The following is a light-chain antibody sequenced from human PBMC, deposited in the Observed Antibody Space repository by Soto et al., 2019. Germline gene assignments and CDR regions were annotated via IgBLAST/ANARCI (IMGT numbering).Light chain of an antibody. Sequence: QSALTQPASVSGSPGQSITISCRGTSSDVGGYNYVSWYQQHPGKAPKLMIYDVSNRPSGVSNRFSDSKSGNTASLTISGLQAEDEADYYCSSYTRRSTLVVFGGGTKLTVL. CDR2: DVS. CDR1: SSDVGGYNY. CDR3: SSYTRRSTLVV. J-gene: IGLJ2*01. V-gene: IGLV2-14*01.